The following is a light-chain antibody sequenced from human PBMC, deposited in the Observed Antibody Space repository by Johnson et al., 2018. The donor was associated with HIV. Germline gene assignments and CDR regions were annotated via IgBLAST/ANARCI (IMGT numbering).Light chain of an antibody. V-gene: IGLV1-51*01. CDR1: SSKIGNNY. J-gene: IGLJ1*01. CDR2: DNN. Sequence: QSVLTQPPSVSAAPGQKVTISCSGISSKIGNNYVSWYQQLPGTAPKLLIYDNNKRPSRIPDRFSGSTSGTSATLGITGLQTGDEADYYCGTWDTSLSAHYVFGSGTKVIVL. CDR3: GTWDTSLSAHYV.